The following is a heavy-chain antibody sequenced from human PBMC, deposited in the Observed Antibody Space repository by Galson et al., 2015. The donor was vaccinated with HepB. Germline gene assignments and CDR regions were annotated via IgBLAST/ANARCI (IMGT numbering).Heavy chain of an antibody. CDR3: ANLGTMVRGVTHSPLDY. CDR1: GLTFSSYA. Sequence: SLRLPCAASGLTFSSYAMSWVRQAPGKGLEWVSAISGSGGSTYYADSVKGRFTISRDNSKNTLYLQMNSLRAEDTAVYYCANLGTMVRGVTHSPLDYWGQGTLVTVSS. D-gene: IGHD3-10*01. J-gene: IGHJ4*02. CDR2: ISGSGGST. V-gene: IGHV3-23*01.